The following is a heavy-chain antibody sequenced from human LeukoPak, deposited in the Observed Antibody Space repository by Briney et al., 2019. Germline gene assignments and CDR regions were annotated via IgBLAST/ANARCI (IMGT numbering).Heavy chain of an antibody. CDR3: ARGSFPEYDYVWGSYRPFDY. D-gene: IGHD3-16*02. CDR2: ISSSGSTI. Sequence: PGGSLRLSCAASGFTFSSYEMNLVRQAPGKGLEWVSYISSSGSTIYYADSVKGRFTISRDNAKNSLYLQMNSLRAEDTAVYYCARGSFPEYDYVWGSYRPFDYWGQGTLVTVSS. J-gene: IGHJ4*02. CDR1: GFTFSSYE. V-gene: IGHV3-48*03.